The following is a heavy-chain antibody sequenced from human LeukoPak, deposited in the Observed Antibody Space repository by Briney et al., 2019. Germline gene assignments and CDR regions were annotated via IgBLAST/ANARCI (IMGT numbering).Heavy chain of an antibody. D-gene: IGHD2-2*01. Sequence: GGSLRLPCAASGFTFSSYAMQGVRQAPGKGLEWGAVISYDGSNKYYADSVKGRFTISRDNSKNTLYLQMNSLRAEDTAVYYCARVPLGYCSSTSCLNWFDPWGQGTLVTVSS. J-gene: IGHJ5*02. CDR1: GFTFSSYA. V-gene: IGHV3-30*04. CDR3: ARVPLGYCSSTSCLNWFDP. CDR2: ISYDGSNK.